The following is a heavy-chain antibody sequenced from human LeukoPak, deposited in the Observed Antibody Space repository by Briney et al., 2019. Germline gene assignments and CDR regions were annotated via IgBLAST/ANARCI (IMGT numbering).Heavy chain of an antibody. CDR2: IHHSGST. Sequence: SQTLSLTCAVSGYSISSGYYWGWIRQPPGKGLERIGSIHHSGSTYYNPSLKSRVTISVDTSKNQFSLKLSSVTAADTAVYYCASSGLYYDSSALYFDYWGQGTLVTVSS. V-gene: IGHV4-38-2*01. D-gene: IGHD3-22*01. CDR3: ASSGLYYDSSALYFDY. J-gene: IGHJ4*02. CDR1: GYSISSGYY.